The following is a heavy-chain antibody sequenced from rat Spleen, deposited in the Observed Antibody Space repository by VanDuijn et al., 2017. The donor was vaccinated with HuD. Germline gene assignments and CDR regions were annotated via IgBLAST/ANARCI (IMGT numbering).Heavy chain of an antibody. Sequence: EVQLVESGGGLVQPGRSLKLSCAASGFTFSDYNMAWVRQAPKKGLEWVATISTGGGNTYYRDSVKGRFTISRDNAKSTLYLQMDSLRSEDTATYYCARQSSYISYVMDAWGQGASVTVSS. D-gene: IGHD1-2*01. J-gene: IGHJ4*01. CDR1: GFTFSDYN. CDR3: ARQSSYISYVMDA. V-gene: IGHV5-25*01. CDR2: ISTGGGNT.